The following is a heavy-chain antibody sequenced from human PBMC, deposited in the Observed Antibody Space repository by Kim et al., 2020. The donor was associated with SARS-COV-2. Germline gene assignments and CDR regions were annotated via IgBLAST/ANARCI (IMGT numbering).Heavy chain of an antibody. CDR2: INAGNGNT. D-gene: IGHD6-13*01. CDR1: GYTFTSYA. Sequence: ASVKVSCKASGYTFTSYAMHWVRQAPGQRLEWMGWINAGNGNTKYSQKFQGRVTITRDTSASTAYMELSSLRSEDTAVYYCARDPGSSWFNWFDPWGQGTLVTVSS. J-gene: IGHJ5*02. CDR3: ARDPGSSWFNWFDP. V-gene: IGHV1-3*01.